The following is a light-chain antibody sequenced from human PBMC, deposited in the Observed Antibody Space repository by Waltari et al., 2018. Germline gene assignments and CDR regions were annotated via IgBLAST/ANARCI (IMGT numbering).Light chain of an antibody. Sequence: QSVLTQPPSASGTPGQRVTIPCSGRSPNLGSKTVNWSQQRPGTAPKLLIYINNQRPSGVPDRFSGSKSGTSASLAISGLQSEDEADYYCAAWDDSLNGLWVFGGGTKLTVL. V-gene: IGLV1-44*01. CDR3: AAWDDSLNGLWV. CDR2: INN. CDR1: SPNLGSKT. J-gene: IGLJ3*02.